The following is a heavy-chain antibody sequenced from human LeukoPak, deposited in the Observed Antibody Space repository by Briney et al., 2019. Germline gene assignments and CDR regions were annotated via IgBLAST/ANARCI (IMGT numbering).Heavy chain of an antibody. D-gene: IGHD1-26*01. CDR2: ITTDGSST. Sequence: GGSLRLSCVDSGFTFSRFWMHWVRQAPGKGLVWVSHITTDGSSTSYADSVKGRFTISRDSAKNTLYLQMNSLRAEDTAVYYCARGAIAGANFDYWGQGALVTVSS. CDR3: ARGAIAGANFDY. CDR1: GFTFSRFW. J-gene: IGHJ4*02. V-gene: IGHV3-74*01.